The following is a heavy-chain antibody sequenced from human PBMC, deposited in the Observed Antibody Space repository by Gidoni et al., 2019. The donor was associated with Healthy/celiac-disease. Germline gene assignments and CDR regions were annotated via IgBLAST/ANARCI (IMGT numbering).Heavy chain of an antibody. V-gene: IGHV4-34*01. CDR2: INHSGST. CDR1: GGSFSGYY. CDR3: ARSPPSYYYGSGIVRGRRAFDY. D-gene: IGHD3-10*01. J-gene: IGHJ4*02. Sequence: QVQLQQWGAGLLKPSETLSLTCAVYGGSFSGYYWSWIRQPPGKGLEWIGEINHSGSTNYNPSLKSRVTISVDTSKNQFSLKLSSVTAADTAVYYCARSPPSYYYGSGIVRGRRAFDYWGQGTLVTVSS.